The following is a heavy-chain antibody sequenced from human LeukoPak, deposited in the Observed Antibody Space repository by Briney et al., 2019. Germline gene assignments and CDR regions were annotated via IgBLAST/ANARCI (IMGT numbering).Heavy chain of an antibody. J-gene: IGHJ3*02. V-gene: IGHV3-66*01. D-gene: IGHD3-22*01. Sequence: GGSLRLSCEASGFTVSSNYMSWVRQAPGKGLEWVSIIYSAGSTYYADSVKGRFTISRDNAKNTLYLQMNSLRAEDTAVYYCASGMIVDDAFDIWGQGTIVTVSS. CDR3: ASGMIVDDAFDI. CDR2: IYSAGST. CDR1: GFTVSSNY.